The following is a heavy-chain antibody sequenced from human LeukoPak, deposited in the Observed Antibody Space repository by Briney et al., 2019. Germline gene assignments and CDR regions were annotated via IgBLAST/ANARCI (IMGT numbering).Heavy chain of an antibody. V-gene: IGHV4-34*12. D-gene: IGHD3-22*01. CDR3: ARTVPPAYYYDSSGYYQPLHFDY. Sequence: PSETLSLTCAVYGGSFSGYYWSWIRQSPGKGLEWIGEIIQGVSTNYNPSLKIRVPISVDTSKNQFSLKLSSVTAADTAVYYCARTVPPAYYYDSSGYYQPLHFDYWGQGTLVTVSS. J-gene: IGHJ4*02. CDR2: IIQGVST. CDR1: GGSFSGYY.